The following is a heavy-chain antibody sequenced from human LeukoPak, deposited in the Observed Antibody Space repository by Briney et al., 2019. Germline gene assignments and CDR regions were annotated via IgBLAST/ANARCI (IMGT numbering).Heavy chain of an antibody. CDR1: GGSISSSSYY. CDR2: IYYSGST. Sequence: PSETLSLTCTVSGGSISSSSYYWGWIRQPPGKGLEWIGSIYYSGSTNYNPSLKSRVTMSVDTSKNQFSLKLSSVTAADTAVYYCAGGAMTTVKTYYFDYWGQGTLVTVSS. J-gene: IGHJ4*02. V-gene: IGHV4-39*07. CDR3: AGGAMTTVKTYYFDY. D-gene: IGHD4-11*01.